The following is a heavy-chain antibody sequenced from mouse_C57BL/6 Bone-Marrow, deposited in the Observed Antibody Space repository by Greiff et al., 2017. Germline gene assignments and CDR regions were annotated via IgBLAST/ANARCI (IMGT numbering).Heavy chain of an antibody. CDR1: GYTFTDCA. V-gene: IGHV1-67*01. J-gene: IGHJ4*01. CDR3: AREAGYDFYAMDY. D-gene: IGHD2-2*01. CDR2: IRTYNGNT. Sequence: VQLQESGPEVVRPGVSVKISCKGSGYTFTDCALHWVKQSHAKRLEWIGVIRTYNGNTHYNQRFKGKATMTVDKSSSTAYMELARVTSEDSAIYYCAREAGYDFYAMDYWGQGTSVTVSS.